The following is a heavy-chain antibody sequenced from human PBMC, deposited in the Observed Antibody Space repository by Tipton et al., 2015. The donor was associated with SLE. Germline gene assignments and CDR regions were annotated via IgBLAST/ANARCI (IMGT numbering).Heavy chain of an antibody. CDR1: GFTFSSYS. J-gene: IGHJ4*02. V-gene: IGHV3-21*03. CDR2: ISSSSSYI. D-gene: IGHD5-12*01. Sequence: GSLRLSCAASGFTFSSYSMNWVRQAPGKGLEWVSSISSSSSYIYYADSVKGRFTISRDNAKNSLYLQMNSLRAEDTAVYYCARDKTSGYEHFDYWGQGTLVTVSS. CDR3: ARDKTSGYEHFDY.